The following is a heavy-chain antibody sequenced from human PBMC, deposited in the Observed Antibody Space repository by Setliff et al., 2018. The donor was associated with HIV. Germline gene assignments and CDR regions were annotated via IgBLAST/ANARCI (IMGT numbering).Heavy chain of an antibody. V-gene: IGHV1-24*01. CDR1: GYTLTDVS. CDR3: ARGGVAVGDMTPSDY. J-gene: IGHJ4*02. D-gene: IGHD6-19*01. Sequence: ASVKVSCKASGYTLTDVSIHWVRQAPGKGLEWMGYFDPEGGETVHAQKFQGRVTMTEDTSTDTAYMELSGLRSDDTAVYYCARGGVAVGDMTPSDYWGQGTLVTVSS. CDR2: FDPEGGET.